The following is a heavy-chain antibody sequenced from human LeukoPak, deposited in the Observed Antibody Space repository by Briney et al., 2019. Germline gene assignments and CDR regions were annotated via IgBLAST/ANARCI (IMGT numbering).Heavy chain of an antibody. J-gene: IGHJ4*02. CDR3: ARVDYYDSSGYYRDFDY. V-gene: IGHV1-18*01. CDR1: GYTFTSYG. Sequence: EASVKVSCKASGYTFTSYGISWVRQAPGQGLEWMGWISAYNGNTNYAQKLQGRVTMTTDTSTSTAYMELRSLRSDDTAVYYCARVDYYDSSGYYRDFDYWGQGTLVTVSS. D-gene: IGHD3-22*01. CDR2: ISAYNGNT.